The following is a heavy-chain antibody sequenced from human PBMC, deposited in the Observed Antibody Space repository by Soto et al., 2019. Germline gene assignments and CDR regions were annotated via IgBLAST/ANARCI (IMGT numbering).Heavy chain of an antibody. J-gene: IGHJ4*02. CDR2: INPSAGGS. D-gene: IGHD6-19*01. V-gene: IGHV1-46*01. CDR1: GYTFINYY. CDR3: ARVRGCTDNHYLDY. Sequence: QVQLVQSGAEVKKPGASVKVSCKASGYTFINYYMYWVRQAPGQGLEWMGIINPSAGGSSYAQRLQGRVTMTWDTSTTTVYMELRSLRSEDTAVYYCARVRGCTDNHYLDYWGQGTLITVSS.